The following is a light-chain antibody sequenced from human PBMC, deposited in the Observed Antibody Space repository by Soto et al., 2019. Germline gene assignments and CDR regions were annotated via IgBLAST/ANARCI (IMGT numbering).Light chain of an antibody. CDR1: SSDVGSYNV. CDR2: DVT. V-gene: IGLV2-23*02. CDR3: CSDAGSSTYV. J-gene: IGLJ1*01. Sequence: HSALTQPASVSGSPGQSITISCTGTSSDVGSYNVVSWYQHHPGKAPKLMIYDVTKRPSGVSNRFSGSKSGNTASLTISGLQAEDEADYYCCSDAGSSTYVFGTGTKVTVL.